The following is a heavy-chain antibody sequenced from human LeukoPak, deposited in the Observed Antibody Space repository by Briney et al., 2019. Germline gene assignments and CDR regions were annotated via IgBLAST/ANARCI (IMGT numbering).Heavy chain of an antibody. Sequence: ASVKVSCKASGYTFTAYFMHWVRQAPGQGLEWMGRINPNSGGTNYAQKFQGRVAMTRDTSITTAYMDLSRLTYDDTAVYYCARGGTEASSGDYWGQGTLVTVSS. D-gene: IGHD3-10*01. V-gene: IGHV1-2*06. CDR2: INPNSGGT. J-gene: IGHJ4*02. CDR1: GYTFTAYF. CDR3: ARGGTEASSGDY.